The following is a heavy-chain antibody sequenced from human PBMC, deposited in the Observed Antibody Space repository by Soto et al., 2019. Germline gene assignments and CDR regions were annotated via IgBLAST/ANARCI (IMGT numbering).Heavy chain of an antibody. D-gene: IGHD4-17*01. Sequence: GGSLRLSCAASGFTFSSYWMSWVRQAPGKGLEWVANIKQDGSEKYYVDSVKGRFTISRDNAKNSLYLQMNSLRAEDTAVYYCARESRYGDYDFDYWGQGTLVTVSS. CDR2: IKQDGSEK. V-gene: IGHV3-7*01. CDR3: ARESRYGDYDFDY. J-gene: IGHJ4*02. CDR1: GFTFSSYW.